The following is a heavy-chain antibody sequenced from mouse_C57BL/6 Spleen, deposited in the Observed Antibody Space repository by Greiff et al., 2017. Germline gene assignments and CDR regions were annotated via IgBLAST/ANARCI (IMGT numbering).Heavy chain of an antibody. D-gene: IGHD1-1*01. Sequence: VQVVESGPELVKPGASVKISCKASGYAFSSSWMNWVKQRPGKGLEWIGRIDPGDGDTNYNGKFKGKATLTADKSSSTAYMQLSSLTSEDSAVYFCARGTTVVDWYFDVWGTGTTVTVSS. CDR3: ARGTTVVDWYFDV. CDR1: GYAFSSSW. J-gene: IGHJ1*03. CDR2: IDPGDGDT. V-gene: IGHV1-82*01.